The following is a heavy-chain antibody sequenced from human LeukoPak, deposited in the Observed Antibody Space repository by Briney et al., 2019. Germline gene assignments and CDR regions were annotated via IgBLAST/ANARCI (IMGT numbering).Heavy chain of an antibody. D-gene: IGHD3-22*01. CDR2: IYYSGST. V-gene: IGHV4-39*07. CDR1: GGSISRGTYY. J-gene: IGHJ3*02. Sequence: SDPLSLTCTVSGGSISRGTYYWGWIRQPPGKGLEWIGSIYYSGSTYYNSSLKSRVTISIDTSKNQFSLKLSSVTVADTAVYYCARAGRHSSGYYYNSGAFDIWGQGTMVTVSS. CDR3: ARAGRHSSGYYYNSGAFDI.